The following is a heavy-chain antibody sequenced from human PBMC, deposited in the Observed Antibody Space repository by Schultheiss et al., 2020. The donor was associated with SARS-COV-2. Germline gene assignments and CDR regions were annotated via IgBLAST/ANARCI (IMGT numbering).Heavy chain of an antibody. J-gene: IGHJ2*01. D-gene: IGHD3-10*01. Sequence: GESLKISCAASGFTFSSYGMHWVRQAPGKGLEWVAVISYDGSNKYYADSVKGRFTISRDNSKNTLYLQMGSLRAEDMAVYYCARVGPGSGYFDLWGRGTLVTVSS. CDR1: GFTFSSYG. CDR3: ARVGPGSGYFDL. CDR2: ISYDGSNK. V-gene: IGHV3-30*03.